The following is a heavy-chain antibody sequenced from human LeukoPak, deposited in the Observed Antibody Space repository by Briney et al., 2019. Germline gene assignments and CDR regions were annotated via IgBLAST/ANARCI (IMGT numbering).Heavy chain of an antibody. D-gene: IGHD2-15*01. V-gene: IGHV3-33*08. CDR2: IWYDGSNE. CDR3: ARDHGYCSGITCYSAPYFDY. J-gene: IGHJ4*02. Sequence: GGSLRLSCAASGFTFSSYAMSWVRQAPGKGLEWEAVIWYDGSNEYYTDSVKGRFTISRDDSKNTLYLQMNSLRAEDTAVYYCARDHGYCSGITCYSAPYFDYWGQGTLATVSS. CDR1: GFTFSSYA.